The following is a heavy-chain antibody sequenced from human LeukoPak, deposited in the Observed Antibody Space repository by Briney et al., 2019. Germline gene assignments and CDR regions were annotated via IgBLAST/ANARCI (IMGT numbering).Heavy chain of an antibody. J-gene: IGHJ6*02. CDR3: ARRPYSDTSGRLSDV. CDR1: GYTFTSYA. V-gene: IGHV1-3*01. D-gene: IGHD3-22*01. CDR2: INAGNGNT. Sequence: ASVKVSCKASGYTFTSYAMHWVRQAPGQRLEWMGWINAGNGNTKYSQKFQGRVTITRDTSASTAYMELSSLRSEDTAVYFCARRPYSDTSGRLSDVWGQGTTVTVSS.